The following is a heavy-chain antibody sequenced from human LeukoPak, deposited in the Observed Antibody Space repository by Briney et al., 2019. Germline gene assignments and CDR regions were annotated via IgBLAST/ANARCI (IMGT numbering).Heavy chain of an antibody. V-gene: IGHV3-21*01. D-gene: IGHD3-10*01. J-gene: IGHJ3*02. CDR1: GFTFSSYS. CDR3: ARGRGNVHNDAFDI. Sequence: GGSLRLSCAASGFTFSSYSMDWVRQAPGKGLEWVSSISSSSSYIYYADSVKGRFTISRDNAKNSLYLQMNSLRAEDTAVYYCARGRGNVHNDAFDIWGQGTMVTVSS. CDR2: ISSSSSYI.